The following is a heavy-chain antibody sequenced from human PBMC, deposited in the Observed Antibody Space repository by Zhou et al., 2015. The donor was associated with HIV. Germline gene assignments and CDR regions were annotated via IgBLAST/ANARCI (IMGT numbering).Heavy chain of an antibody. CDR2: IIPIFGTA. J-gene: IGHJ4*02. Sequence: QVQLVQSGAEVKKPGSSVKVSCKASGGTFSSYAISWVRQAPGQGLEWMGGIIPIFGTANYAQKFQGRVTITADESTSTAYMELSSLRSEDTAVYYCATAKGYCSSTSCYEAGFDYWGQGTLVTVSS. D-gene: IGHD2-2*01. CDR1: GGTFSSYA. V-gene: IGHV1-69*01. CDR3: ATAKGYCSSTSCYEAGFDY.